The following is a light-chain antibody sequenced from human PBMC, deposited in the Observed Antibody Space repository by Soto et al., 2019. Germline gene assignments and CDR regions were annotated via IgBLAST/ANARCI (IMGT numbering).Light chain of an antibody. CDR1: QDISGW. CDR3: QQANSFPWT. Sequence: DIQMTQSPSSVSASVGDRVTITCLAIQDISGWLAWFQQKPGEAPKLLIYGAFSLQSGVPSRFSGSGSGTDFTLTISSLQPEDSATYYCQQANSFPWTFGQGTKVDI. J-gene: IGKJ1*01. CDR2: GAF. V-gene: IGKV1D-12*01.